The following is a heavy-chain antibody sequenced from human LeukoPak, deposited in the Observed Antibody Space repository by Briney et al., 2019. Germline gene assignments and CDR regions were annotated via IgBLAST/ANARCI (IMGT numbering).Heavy chain of an antibody. D-gene: IGHD3-10*01. CDR3: GRLSALPTYYYGSGSYLYYYDY. Sequence: SETLSLTCTVSGGSITNTKYYWGWIRQPPGKGLEWIGTIYYSGSTYYNPSLKSRVTISVDTSRNQFSLKLSSVTAADTAVYYCGRLSALPTYYYGSGSYLYYYDYWGQGTLVTVSS. V-gene: IGHV4-39*01. CDR2: IYYSGST. CDR1: GGSITNTKYY. J-gene: IGHJ4*02.